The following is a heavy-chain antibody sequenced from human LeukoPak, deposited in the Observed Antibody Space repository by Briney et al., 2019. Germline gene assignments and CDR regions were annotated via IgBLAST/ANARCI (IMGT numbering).Heavy chain of an antibody. V-gene: IGHV5-10-1*01. J-gene: IGHJ4*02. Sequence: GESLKISCKASGYSFTRYWISWVRQMPGKGLEWMGRIDPSDSYTNYSPSFQGHVTISADKSISTAYLQWRGLKASDTAIYYCARTYSGGWAFFDYWGQGNMVTVSS. CDR2: IDPSDSYT. CDR1: GYSFTRYW. D-gene: IGHD6-19*01. CDR3: ARTYSGGWAFFDY.